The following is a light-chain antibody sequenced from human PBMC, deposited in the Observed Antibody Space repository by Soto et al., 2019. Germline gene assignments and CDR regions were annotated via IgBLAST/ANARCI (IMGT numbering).Light chain of an antibody. V-gene: IGLV4-60*02. Sequence: QAVVTQSSSASASLGSSVKLTCTLSSGHSSYIIARHQQQPGKAPRYLMKLEGSGSYNKGSGVPDRFSGSSSRADRYLTVSTLQFDDEADNYCETWDGNTRVFGGGTAVTVL. CDR2: LEGSGSY. J-gene: IGLJ3*02. CDR1: SGHSSYI. CDR3: ETWDGNTRV.